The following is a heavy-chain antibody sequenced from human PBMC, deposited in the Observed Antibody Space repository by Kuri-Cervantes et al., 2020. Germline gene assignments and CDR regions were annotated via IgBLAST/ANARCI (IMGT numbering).Heavy chain of an antibody. CDR3: ARGYYDILTGYLGDSPRPRRPKKYYFDY. J-gene: IGHJ4*02. D-gene: IGHD3-9*01. CDR1: GYTFTSYY. CDR2: INPSGGST. Sequence: SVNVSYKASGYTFTSYYMHWVRQAPGQGLEWMGLINPSGGSTSKAQKFQGKVTIIRNTSKSTAYMELSSLRPEDTAVYYCARGYYDILTGYLGDSPRPRRPKKYYFDYWGQGTLVTVSS. V-gene: IGHV1-46*01.